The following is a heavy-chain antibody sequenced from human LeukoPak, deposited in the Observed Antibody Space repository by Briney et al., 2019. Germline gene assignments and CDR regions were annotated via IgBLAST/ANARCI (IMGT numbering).Heavy chain of an antibody. V-gene: IGHV4-59*01. CDR3: ARDRSRLDI. CDR2: IYYSGST. CDR1: GGSISSYY. J-gene: IGHJ3*02. Sequence: SETLSLTCTVSGGSISSYYWSWIRQPPGKGLEWIGYIYYSGSTNCNPSLKSRVTISVDTSKNQFSLKLSSVTAADTAVYYCARDRSRLDIWGQGTMVTVSS.